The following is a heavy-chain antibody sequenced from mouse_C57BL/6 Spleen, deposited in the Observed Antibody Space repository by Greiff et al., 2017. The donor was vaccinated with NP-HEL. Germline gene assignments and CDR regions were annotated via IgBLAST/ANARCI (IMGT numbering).Heavy chain of an antibody. Sequence: VQLQQSGPELVKPGASVKISCKASGYAFSSSWMNWVKQRPGKGLEWIGRIYPGDGDTNYNGKFKGKATLTADKSSSTAYMQLSSLTSEDSAVYFCARYRDYDERGLAYWGQGTLVTVSA. D-gene: IGHD2-4*01. CDR2: IYPGDGDT. V-gene: IGHV1-82*01. J-gene: IGHJ3*01. CDR3: ARYRDYDERGLAY. CDR1: GYAFSSSW.